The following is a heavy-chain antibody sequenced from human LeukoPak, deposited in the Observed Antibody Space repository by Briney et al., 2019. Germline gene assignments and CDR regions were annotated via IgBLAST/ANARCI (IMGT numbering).Heavy chain of an antibody. J-gene: IGHJ3*02. Sequence: SETLSLTCTVSGGSISSYHWSWFRQAPGKGLEWIGYIYDSGSTNFNPSLKSRVTISVDTSKNQFSLKLSSVTAADTAVYYCARGLRRGAFDIWGQGTMVTVSS. CDR3: ARGLRRGAFDI. CDR1: GGSISSYH. CDR2: IYDSGST. V-gene: IGHV4-59*01.